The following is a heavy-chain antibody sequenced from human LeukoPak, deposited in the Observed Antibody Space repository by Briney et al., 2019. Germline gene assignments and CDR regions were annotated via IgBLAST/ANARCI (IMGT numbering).Heavy chain of an antibody. CDR3: AARSSGNPYF. CDR2: IKQDGSEK. J-gene: IGHJ4*02. Sequence: GSLRLSCPASGLTLSNYWMIWVRRAPGKGLQWVAKIKQDGSEKYYVDSVKGRFTISRDNAEDSLYLQMNSLRVEDTAVYYCAARSSGNPYFWGQGTLVTVSS. D-gene: IGHD1-26*01. V-gene: IGHV3-7*03. CDR1: GLTLSNYW.